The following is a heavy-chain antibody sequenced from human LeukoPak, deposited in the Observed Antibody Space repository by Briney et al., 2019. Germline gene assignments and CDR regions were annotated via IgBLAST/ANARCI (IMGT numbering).Heavy chain of an antibody. D-gene: IGHD6-13*01. CDR3: ARDRVAAAGESDAFDI. CDR2: ISAYNGST. J-gene: IGHJ3*02. V-gene: IGHV1-18*01. Sequence: ASVKVSCKASGYTFTSYGISWVRQAPGQGLEWMGWISAYNGSTNYAQKLQGRVTMTTDTSTSTAYMELRSLRSDDTAVYYCARDRVAAAGESDAFDIWGQGTMVTVSS. CDR1: GYTFTSYG.